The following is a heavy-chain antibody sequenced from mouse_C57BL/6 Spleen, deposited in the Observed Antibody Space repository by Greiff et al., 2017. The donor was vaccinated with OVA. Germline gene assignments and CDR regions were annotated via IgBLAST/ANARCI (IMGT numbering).Heavy chain of an antibody. CDR3: ASSASCGYLDY. J-gene: IGHJ2*01. V-gene: IGHV1-72*01. CDR2: IDPNGGGT. CDR1: GYTFTSYW. D-gene: IGHD1-1*02. Sequence: QVQLQQSGPELVKPGASVKLSCKASGYTFTSYWMHWVQQRPGRGLEWIGRIDPNGGGTYYNEKFKSKATLTVDTPSSTAYMQLSSLTSEESAVYYCASSASCGYLDYWGQGTTLTVSS.